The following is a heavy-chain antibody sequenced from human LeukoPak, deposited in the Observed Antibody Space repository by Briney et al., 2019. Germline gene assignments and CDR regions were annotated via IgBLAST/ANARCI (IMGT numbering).Heavy chain of an antibody. Sequence: GGSLRLSCTASGFIFNNYGVNWVRQAPGKGLEWISYIKGRSDTIHYADSVKGRFTISRDNAKNTLSLQMTSLRAEDTAIYYCVRGQGAHDNWFDPWSQGTLVTVAS. J-gene: IGHJ5*02. D-gene: IGHD4/OR15-4a*01. CDR1: GFIFNNYG. CDR3: VRGQGAHDNWFDP. V-gene: IGHV3-48*01. CDR2: IKGRSDTI.